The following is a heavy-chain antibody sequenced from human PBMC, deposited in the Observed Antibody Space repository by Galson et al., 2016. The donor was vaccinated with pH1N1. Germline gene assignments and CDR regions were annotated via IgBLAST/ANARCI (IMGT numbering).Heavy chain of an antibody. Sequence: SLRLSCAASGFAFSSHGMHWVRQAPGKGLEWVAVIWFDGSYEFYADSVKGRFTISRDNSKNTLHLQMNSLRAEDTAVYYCARGDLEWLSHFDYWGQGTLVTVSS. V-gene: IGHV3-33*01. CDR1: GFAFSSHG. J-gene: IGHJ4*02. CDR2: IWFDGSYE. CDR3: ARGDLEWLSHFDY. D-gene: IGHD3-3*01.